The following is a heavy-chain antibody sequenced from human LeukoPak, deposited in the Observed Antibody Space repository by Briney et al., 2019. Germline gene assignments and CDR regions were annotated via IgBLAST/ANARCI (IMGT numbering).Heavy chain of an antibody. CDR2: IYASGGT. D-gene: IGHD6-6*01. V-gene: IGHV4-4*09. J-gene: IGHJ4*02. CDR1: GDSISSYY. Sequence: SETLSLTCTVSGDSISSYYWSWIRQPPGRGLEWIGYIYASGGTNYIPSLKGRVTISIDTSKNQFSLKLSSVTAADSAVYYCARLTRLSTSPDRYYLDYWGQGTLVTVSS. CDR3: ARLTRLSTSPDRYYLDY.